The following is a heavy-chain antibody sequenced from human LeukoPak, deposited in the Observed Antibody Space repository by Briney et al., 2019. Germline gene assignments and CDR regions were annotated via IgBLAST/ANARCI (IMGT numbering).Heavy chain of an antibody. CDR3: AGGHIAVAGTGAFDI. Sequence: SGGSLRLSCAASGFTFSSYSMNWVRQAPGKGLEWVSSISSSSCYIYYADSVKGRFTISRDNAKNSLYLQMNSLRAEDTAVYYCAGGHIAVAGTGAFDIWGQGTMVTVSS. CDR2: ISSSSCYI. D-gene: IGHD6-19*01. V-gene: IGHV3-21*01. CDR1: GFTFSSYS. J-gene: IGHJ3*02.